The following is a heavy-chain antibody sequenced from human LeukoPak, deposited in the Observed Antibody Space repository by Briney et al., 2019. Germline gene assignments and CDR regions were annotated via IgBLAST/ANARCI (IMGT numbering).Heavy chain of an antibody. CDR1: GFTFSNYA. CDR3: ARDLGYYGSGKQNY. CDR2: INSGGST. D-gene: IGHD3-10*01. J-gene: IGHJ4*02. V-gene: IGHV3-66*01. Sequence: PGGSLRLSCVASGFTFSNYAIHWVRQAPGKGLEWVSIINSGGSTYYVDSVKGRFIISRDNSKNTLWLQMNSLRAEDTAVYYCARDLGYYGSGKQNYWGQGTLVTVSS.